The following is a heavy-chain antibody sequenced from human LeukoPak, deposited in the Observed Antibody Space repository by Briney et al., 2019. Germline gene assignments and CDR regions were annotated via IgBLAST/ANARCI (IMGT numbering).Heavy chain of an antibody. CDR2: MNPNSGNT. CDR3: ARGVLRVAFYYYYYMDV. Sequence: ASVKVSCKASGYTLTSYDINWVRQATGQGLEWMGWMNPNSGNTGYAQKFQGRVTITRNTSISTAYMELSSLRSEDTAVYYCARGVLRVAFYYYYYMDVWGKGTTVTVSS. D-gene: IGHD2/OR15-2a*01. CDR1: GYTLTSYD. J-gene: IGHJ6*03. V-gene: IGHV1-8*03.